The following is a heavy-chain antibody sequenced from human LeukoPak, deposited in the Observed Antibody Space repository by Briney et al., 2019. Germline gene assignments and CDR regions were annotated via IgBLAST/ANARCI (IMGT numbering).Heavy chain of an antibody. CDR2: IYYSGST. D-gene: IGHD4-17*01. CDR3: ARLDYGGHYFDY. V-gene: IGHV4-39*01. CDR1: GGSISSSSYY. Sequence: SQTLSLTCTVSGGSISSSSYYWGWIRQPPGKGLEWIGNIYYSGSTYYNPSLTSRVTISVDTSKNQFSLKLGSVTAADTAVYYCARLDYGGHYFDYWGQGTLVTVSS. J-gene: IGHJ4*02.